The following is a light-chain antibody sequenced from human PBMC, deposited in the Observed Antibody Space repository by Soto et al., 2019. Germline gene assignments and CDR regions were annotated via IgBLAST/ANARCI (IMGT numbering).Light chain of an antibody. J-gene: IGLJ1*01. CDR3: CSYAGVNTFHV. V-gene: IGLV2-23*02. CDR2: GVT. Sequence: QYALTQPASVSGSPGQSITISCTGTSSDVGSYNLVSWYQQHPGKAPKLMIYGVTKRPSGVSDRFSGSKSGDTASLTVSGLQAEDEADYYCCSYAGVNTFHVLGPGTKLTVL. CDR1: SSDVGSYNL.